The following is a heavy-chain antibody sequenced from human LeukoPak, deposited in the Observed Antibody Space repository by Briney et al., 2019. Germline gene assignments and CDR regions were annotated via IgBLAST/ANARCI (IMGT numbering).Heavy chain of an antibody. CDR3: ARFAGTAAAFLPRNYYYYMDV. J-gene: IGHJ6*03. Sequence: GESLKISCKGSGYSFTSYWIGWVRQMPGKGLEWMGIIYPGDSDTRYSPSFQGQVTISADKSISTAYLQWSSLKASDTAMYYCARFAGTAAAFLPRNYYYYMDVWGKGTTVTVSS. D-gene: IGHD6-13*01. CDR1: GYSFTSYW. CDR2: IYPGDSDT. V-gene: IGHV5-51*01.